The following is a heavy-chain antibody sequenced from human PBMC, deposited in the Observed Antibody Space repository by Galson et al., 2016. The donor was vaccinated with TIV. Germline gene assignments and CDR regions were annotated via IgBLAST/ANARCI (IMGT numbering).Heavy chain of an antibody. J-gene: IGHJ3*02. CDR1: GFTFSNYA. CDR3: AKRRNYGGDSFEN. V-gene: IGHV3-23*01. Sequence: SLRLSCAASGFTFSNYAMHWVRQAPGKGLEWVSGISGSGGITYFADSVEGRFTISRDNSMNTLYLQLNSLRAEDTAVYYCAKRRNYGGDSFENWGQGTMVTVSS. CDR2: ISGSGGIT. D-gene: IGHD4-23*01.